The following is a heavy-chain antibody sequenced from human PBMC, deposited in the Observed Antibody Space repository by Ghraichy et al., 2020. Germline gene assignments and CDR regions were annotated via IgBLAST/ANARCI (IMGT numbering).Heavy chain of an antibody. D-gene: IGHD3-10*01. CDR2: ISSSSSTI. CDR3: ARGITMVRGVIYYFDY. J-gene: IGHJ4*02. Sequence: GGSLRLSCAASGFTFSSYSMNWVRQAPGKGLEWVSYISSSSSTIYYADSVKGRFTISRDNAKNSLYLQMNSLRDEDTAVYYCARGITMVRGVIYYFDYWGQGTLVTVSS. V-gene: IGHV3-48*02. CDR1: GFTFSSYS.